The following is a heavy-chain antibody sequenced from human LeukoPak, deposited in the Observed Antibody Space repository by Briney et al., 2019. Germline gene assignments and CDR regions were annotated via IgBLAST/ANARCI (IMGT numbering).Heavy chain of an antibody. CDR3: AREARIVVVTAIYYYYGMDV. CDR1: GYTFTSYG. V-gene: IGHV1-18*01. Sequence: GASVKVSCKASGYTFTSYGISWVRQAPGQGLEWMGWISAYNGNTNYAQKLQGRVTMTTDTSTSTAYMELRSLRSDDTAVYYCAREARIVVVTAIYYYYGMDVWGLGTTVTVSS. CDR2: ISAYNGNT. D-gene: IGHD2-21*02. J-gene: IGHJ6*02.